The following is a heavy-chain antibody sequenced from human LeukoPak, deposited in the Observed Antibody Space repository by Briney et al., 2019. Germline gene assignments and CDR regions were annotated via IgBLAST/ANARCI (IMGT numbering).Heavy chain of an antibody. Sequence: PGGSLRLSCAASGFAFSAYAMGWVRQAPGKGLECVSSLFGSGDKTFYADSVKGRFTISRDNSRNTLYLQMNSLRAEDTAVYYCAKTLWGGMDVWGRGTTVTVSS. CDR3: AKTLWGGMDV. CDR1: GFAFSAYA. CDR2: LFGSGDKT. V-gene: IGHV3-23*01. D-gene: IGHD1-26*01. J-gene: IGHJ6*02.